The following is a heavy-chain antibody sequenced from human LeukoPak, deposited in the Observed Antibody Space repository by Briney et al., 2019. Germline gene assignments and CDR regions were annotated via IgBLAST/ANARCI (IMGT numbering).Heavy chain of an antibody. Sequence: TSETLSLTCTVSGDSINSYYWSWIRQTPEKGLEWIGYMSYSGRSDYGPSLKSRVTMSVDTSKNQFSLRMTSVTAADTAVYYCARAGGNCSGGSCYFVAFDYWGQGTLVTVSS. J-gene: IGHJ4*02. V-gene: IGHV4-59*01. CDR2: MSYSGRS. CDR3: ARAGGNCSGGSCYFVAFDY. D-gene: IGHD2-15*01. CDR1: GDSINSYY.